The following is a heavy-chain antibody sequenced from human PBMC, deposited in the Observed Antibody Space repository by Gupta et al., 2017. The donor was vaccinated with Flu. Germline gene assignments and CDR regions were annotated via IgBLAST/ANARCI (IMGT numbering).Heavy chain of an antibody. V-gene: IGHV3-13*01. CDR2: IGTAGDT. J-gene: IGHJ6*02. CDR3: VRGKALWVLPNYYGMDV. Sequence: FIFSTYDMHWGRQATGKGLEWVSAIGTAGDTYYPGSVKGRFTISRENAKNSLHLQMNTLRAGDTAVYYCVRGKALWVLPNYYGMDVWGQGTTVTVSS. D-gene: IGHD1-26*01. CDR1: FIFSTYD.